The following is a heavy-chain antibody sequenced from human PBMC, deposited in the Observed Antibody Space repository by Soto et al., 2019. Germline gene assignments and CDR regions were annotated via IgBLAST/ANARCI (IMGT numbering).Heavy chain of an antibody. D-gene: IGHD3-10*01. CDR3: ARVRFGEWGYAMDD. Sequence: GGSLRLSCAASGLTFSDCYMNWIRQAPGKGLEWVSYISSSGSSINYAGSVKGRFTISRDNAKNSLYLQMNSLRAEDTAMYYCARVRFGEWGYAMDDWGQGTTATVSS. CDR1: GLTFSDCY. J-gene: IGHJ6*02. V-gene: IGHV3-11*01. CDR2: ISSSGSSI.